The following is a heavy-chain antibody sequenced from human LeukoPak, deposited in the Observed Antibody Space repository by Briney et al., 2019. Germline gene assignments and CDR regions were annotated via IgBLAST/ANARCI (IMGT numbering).Heavy chain of an antibody. D-gene: IGHD1-14*01. J-gene: IGHJ4*02. V-gene: IGHV3-64*01. CDR1: GFTFSEYS. CDR3: ASWVNLDY. Sequence: GGSLRLSCAASGFTFSEYSMHWVRQAPGKGLEYVSAISTNGGSTYYANSVKGRFTISRDNSKNTLYLQMGSLRAEDMAVYYCASWVNLDYWGQGTLVTVSS. CDR2: ISTNGGST.